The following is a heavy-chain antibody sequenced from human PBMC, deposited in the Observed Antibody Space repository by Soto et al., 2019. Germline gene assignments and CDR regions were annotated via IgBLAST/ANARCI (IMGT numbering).Heavy chain of an antibody. CDR2: IIPMFGTT. Sequence: QVQLVQSGAEVQKPGSSVKVSCTASGRTFSRYAINWVRQAPGQGLEWMGGIIPMFGTTNYAQKFQGRITINADDSTSTVHMELTNLKSKDTAVYFCARVGDHTNPWGPGTLVTVSS. CDR3: ARVGDHTNP. CDR1: GRTFSRYA. D-gene: IGHD3-16*01. V-gene: IGHV1-69*01. J-gene: IGHJ5*02.